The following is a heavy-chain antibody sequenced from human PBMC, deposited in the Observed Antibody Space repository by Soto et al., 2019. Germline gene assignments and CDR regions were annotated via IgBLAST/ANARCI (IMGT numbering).Heavy chain of an antibody. Sequence: QVQLLESGPGLVKPSQTLSLSCIVSGASLSSGGYYWNWIRQHPGKGLEWIGYIYFDGMTYYNPSLESRVTMSIDASKNQFSLHLSSVTAADTAVYYCARYRYCDYYAYWGQGILVTVSS. D-gene: IGHD3-22*01. CDR2: IYFDGMT. CDR1: GASLSSGGYY. V-gene: IGHV4-31*03. J-gene: IGHJ4*02. CDR3: ARYRYCDYYAY.